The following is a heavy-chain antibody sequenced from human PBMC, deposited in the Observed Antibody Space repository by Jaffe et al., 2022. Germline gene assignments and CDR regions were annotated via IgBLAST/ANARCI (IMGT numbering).Heavy chain of an antibody. CDR1: GFTFGDYA. V-gene: IGHV3-49*03. D-gene: IGHD3-3*01. CDR3: TRDREYYDFWSGPNTMPRNYYYYMDV. Sequence: EVQLVESGGGLVQPGRSLRLSCTASGFTFGDYAMSWFRQAPGKGLEWVGFIRSKAYGGTTEYAASVKGRFTISRDDSKSIAYLQMNSLKTEDTAVYYCTRDREYYDFWSGPNTMPRNYYYYMDVWGKGTTVTVSS. J-gene: IGHJ6*03. CDR2: IRSKAYGGTT.